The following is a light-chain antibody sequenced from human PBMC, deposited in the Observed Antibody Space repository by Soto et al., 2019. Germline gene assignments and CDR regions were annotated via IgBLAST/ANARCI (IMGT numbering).Light chain of an antibody. Sequence: DFQMTQSPSSLSASVGDTVTITCRASQDIGTFSNWYQQKPGKAPQLLIYAASDLLSGVLSRFSGGGSGTDFTLTISSLQPEDFATYYCQQSYSTPQITFGPGTKVDMK. CDR2: AAS. CDR1: QDIGTF. J-gene: IGKJ3*01. CDR3: QQSYSTPQIT. V-gene: IGKV1-39*01.